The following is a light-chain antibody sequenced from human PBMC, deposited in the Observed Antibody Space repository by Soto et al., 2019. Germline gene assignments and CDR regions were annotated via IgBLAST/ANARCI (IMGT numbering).Light chain of an antibody. CDR2: GVS. Sequence: EIVLTQSPGTLSLSPWERATLSCRASQSFSGNYLAWYQQKPGQAPRLLIYGVSSRATGIPDRFSGSGSGTDFTLSISRLEPEDFAVYYCQQYGTSPPMYTFGQGTKLEIK. J-gene: IGKJ2*01. CDR3: QQYGTSPPMYT. CDR1: QSFSGNY. V-gene: IGKV3-20*01.